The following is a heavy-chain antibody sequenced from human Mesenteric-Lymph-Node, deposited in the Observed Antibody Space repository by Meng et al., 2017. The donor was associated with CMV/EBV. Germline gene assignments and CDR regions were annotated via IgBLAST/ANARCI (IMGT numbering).Heavy chain of an antibody. CDR2: IWYDGSNT. CDR3: AKDRINMVRGSNPYYFDY. Sequence: GESLKISCAASGFTFSSYGIHWVRQAPGKGLEWVAFIWYDGSNTHYTDSVKGRFSISRDNSKNTLYLQMNSLRAEDTAVCYCAKDRINMVRGSNPYYFDYWGQGTLVTVSS. V-gene: IGHV3-30*02. J-gene: IGHJ4*02. CDR1: GFTFSSYG. D-gene: IGHD3-10*01.